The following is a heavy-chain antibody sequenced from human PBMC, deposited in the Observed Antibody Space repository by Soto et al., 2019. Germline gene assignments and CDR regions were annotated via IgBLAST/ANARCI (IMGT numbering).Heavy chain of an antibody. D-gene: IGHD3-22*01. V-gene: IGHV1-18*01. Sequence: QVQLVQSGAEVKKPGASVKVSYKASGYTFTSYGISWVRQAPGQGLEWMGWISAYNGNTNYAQKLQGRVTMTTDTSTSTAYMELRSLRSDDTAVYYCARDQGYDSSGYYVGIDYWGQGTLVTVSS. CDR3: ARDQGYDSSGYYVGIDY. CDR1: GYTFTSYG. J-gene: IGHJ4*02. CDR2: ISAYNGNT.